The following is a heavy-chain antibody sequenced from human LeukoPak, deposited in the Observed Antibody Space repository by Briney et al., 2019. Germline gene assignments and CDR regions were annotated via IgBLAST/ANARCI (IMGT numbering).Heavy chain of an antibody. CDR2: IYYRGST. CDR3: ARERSVSSSGWYHYFDY. V-gene: IGHV4-39*07. J-gene: IGHJ4*02. CDR1: GGSISSTGYY. D-gene: IGHD6-19*01. Sequence: SETLSLTCTVSGGSISSTGYYWGWIRQSPGKELEWIGSIYYRGSTYYKSSLKSRITISVDTSKNQFSLKVTSVTAADTAVYYCARERSVSSSGWYHYFDYWGQGILVTVSS.